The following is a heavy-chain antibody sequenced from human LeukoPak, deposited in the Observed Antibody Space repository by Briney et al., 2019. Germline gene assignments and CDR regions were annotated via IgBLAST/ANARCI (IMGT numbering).Heavy chain of an antibody. CDR3: AKGGTGSTDWFDP. CDR1: GFTFSSYA. J-gene: IGHJ5*02. CDR2: IRGSGGSI. Sequence: GGSLRLSCTASGFTFSSYAMRWVRQAPGKGLEWVSTIRGSGGSIYYADSVKGRFTISRDNSKDTLFLQTNSLRADDTAVYHCAKGGTGSTDWFDPWGQGALVTVSS. D-gene: IGHD1-7*01. V-gene: IGHV3-23*01.